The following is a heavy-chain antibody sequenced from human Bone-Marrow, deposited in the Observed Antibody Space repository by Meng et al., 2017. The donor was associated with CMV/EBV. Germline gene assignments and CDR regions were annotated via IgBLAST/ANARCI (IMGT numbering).Heavy chain of an antibody. CDR2: MNPNSGNT. D-gene: IGHD5-12*01. CDR1: GYTFTSYD. CDR3: ARDRHIVVPVDYYYGFDV. Sequence: ASVKVSCKASGYTFTSYDINWVRQATGQGLEWMGWMNPNSGNTGYAQKFQGRVTITRNSSISTAYMELSSLRSEDKAVYYCARDRHIVVPVDYYYGFDVWGQGTTVTVSS. J-gene: IGHJ6*02. V-gene: IGHV1-8*03.